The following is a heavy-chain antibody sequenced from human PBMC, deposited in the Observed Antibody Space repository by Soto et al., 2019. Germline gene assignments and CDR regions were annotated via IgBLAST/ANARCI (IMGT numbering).Heavy chain of an antibody. CDR1: GYTFTSYY. J-gene: IGHJ6*02. V-gene: IGHV1-46*01. CDR3: ARSDTVVAAESYYYYGMDV. D-gene: IGHD2-15*01. CDR2: INPSGGST. Sequence: ASVKVSCKASGYTFTSYYMHWVRQAPGQGLEWMGIINPSGGSTSYAQKFQGRVTMTRDTSTSTVYMELSSLRSEDTAVYYCARSDTVVAAESYYYYGMDVWDQGTTVTV.